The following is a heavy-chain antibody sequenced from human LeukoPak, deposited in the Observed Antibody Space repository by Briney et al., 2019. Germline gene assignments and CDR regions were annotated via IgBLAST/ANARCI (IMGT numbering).Heavy chain of an antibody. CDR3: ARTLVDYVWGSYRYTGFDY. Sequence: SGPTLVKPTKTLTLTCTFSGFSLSTSGVGVVWFRQPPGTALEWLALIYWDDDKRYSPSLKSRLTITKDTSKNQVVLTMTTMDPVDTATYYCARTLVDYVWGSYRYTGFDYWGQGTLVTVSS. J-gene: IGHJ4*02. CDR1: GFSLSTSGVG. CDR2: IYWDDDK. D-gene: IGHD3-16*02. V-gene: IGHV2-5*02.